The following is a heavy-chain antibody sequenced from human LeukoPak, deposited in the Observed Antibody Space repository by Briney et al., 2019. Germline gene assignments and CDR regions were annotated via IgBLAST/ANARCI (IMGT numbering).Heavy chain of an antibody. D-gene: IGHD3-9*01. CDR3: ARAAHYDILTGYYKGAAFDI. CDR1: GYTFTSYG. J-gene: IGHJ3*02. Sequence: ASVKVSCKASGYTFTSYGMSWVRQAPGQGLEWMGWISAYNGNTNYAQKLQGRVTMTTDTSTSTAYMELRSLRSDDTAVYYCARAAHYDILTGYYKGAAFDIWGQGTMVTVSS. CDR2: ISAYNGNT. V-gene: IGHV1-18*01.